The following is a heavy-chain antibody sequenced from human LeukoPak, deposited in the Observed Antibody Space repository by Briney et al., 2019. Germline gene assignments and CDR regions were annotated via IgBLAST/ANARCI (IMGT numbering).Heavy chain of an antibody. V-gene: IGHV1-69*13. Sequence: EASVKVSCKASGGTFSSYAISWVRQAPGQGLEWMGGIIPIFGTANYAQKFQGRVTITADESTSTAYMELSSLRSEDTAVYYCARMDSSFGGFDPWGQGTLVTVSS. CDR1: GGTFSSYA. D-gene: IGHD6-6*01. J-gene: IGHJ5*02. CDR3: ARMDSSFGGFDP. CDR2: IIPIFGTA.